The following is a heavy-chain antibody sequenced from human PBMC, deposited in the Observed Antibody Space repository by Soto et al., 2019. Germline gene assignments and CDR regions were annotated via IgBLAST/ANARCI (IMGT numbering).Heavy chain of an antibody. J-gene: IGHJ1*01. V-gene: IGHV1-69*12. CDR1: GGTFSSYA. CDR3: ERDGDYGPKRGYFQH. D-gene: IGHD4-17*01. CDR2: IIPIFGTA. Sequence: QVQLVQSGAEVKKPGSSVKVSCKASGGTFSSYAISWVRQAPGQGLEWMGGIIPIFGTANYAQKFQGRVTITADESTSTAYMELSSLRSEDTAVYYCERDGDYGPKRGYFQHWGQGTLVTVSS.